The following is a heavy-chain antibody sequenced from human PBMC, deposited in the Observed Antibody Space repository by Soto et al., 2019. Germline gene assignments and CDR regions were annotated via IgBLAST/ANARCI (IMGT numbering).Heavy chain of an antibody. D-gene: IGHD3-9*01. CDR3: ARRDVLRYFDP. CDR1: GGSISSYY. J-gene: IGHJ5*02. Sequence: SETLSLTCTVSGGSISSYYWSWIRQPPGKGLEWIGYIYYSGSTNYNPSLKSRGTISVDTSKNQFPLKLSSVTAADTAVYYCARRDVLRYFDPWGQGTLVTVSS. CDR2: IYYSGST. V-gene: IGHV4-59*12.